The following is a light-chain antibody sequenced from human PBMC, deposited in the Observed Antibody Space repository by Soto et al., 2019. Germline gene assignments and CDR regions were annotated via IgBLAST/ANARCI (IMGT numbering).Light chain of an antibody. Sequence: EIVLTQSPATLSLSPGDRATLSCRASQSVSRYLAWYQQKPGQAPRLLIYDASNRATGIPARFSGSGSGTDFTLTSSSLEPEDFAVYYCQQRSSWPITFGQGTRLEIK. J-gene: IGKJ5*01. CDR3: QQRSSWPIT. V-gene: IGKV3-11*01. CDR1: QSVSRY. CDR2: DAS.